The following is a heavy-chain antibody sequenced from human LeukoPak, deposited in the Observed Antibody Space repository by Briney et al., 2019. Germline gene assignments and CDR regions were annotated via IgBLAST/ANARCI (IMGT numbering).Heavy chain of an antibody. J-gene: IGHJ5*02. CDR2: IYSGGAT. CDR3: ARGPIVGPTKGFDP. Sequence: IYSGGATYYADSVXXXFXXXRDXSXXXXYLQMNSLRAEDXAVYYCARGPIVGPTKGFDPWGQGTLVTVSS. V-gene: IGHV3-53*01. D-gene: IGHD1-26*01.